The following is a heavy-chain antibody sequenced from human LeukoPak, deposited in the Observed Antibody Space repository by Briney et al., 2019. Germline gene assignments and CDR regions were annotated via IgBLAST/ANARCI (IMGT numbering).Heavy chain of an antibody. CDR2: ISSSSSYI. J-gene: IGHJ4*02. CDR1: GFTFSSYS. CDR3: ARDGHSYPFGY. V-gene: IGHV3-21*01. D-gene: IGHD5-18*01. Sequence: GGSLRLSCAASGFTFSSYSMNWVRQAPGKGLEWVSFISSSSSYIYYADSVKGRFTISRDNAKNSLYLQMNSLRAEDTAVYYCARDGHSYPFGYWGQGTLVTVSS.